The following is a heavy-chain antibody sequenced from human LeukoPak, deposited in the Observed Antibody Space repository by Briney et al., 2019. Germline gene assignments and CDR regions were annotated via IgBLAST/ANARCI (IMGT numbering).Heavy chain of an antibody. V-gene: IGHV3-30*02. CDR1: GFTLSSYG. D-gene: IGHD2-2*01. CDR3: AKFNRKDCSSTRCYGGFDY. Sequence: GGSLRLSCVASGFTLSSYGMDWVRQAPGNGLEWVAFIRIDGSNKHYAESVKGRFTISRDNSKNTLYLQMNNLRPEDTAVYYCAKFNRKDCSSTRCYGGFDYWGQGTLVTVSS. CDR2: IRIDGSNK. J-gene: IGHJ4*02.